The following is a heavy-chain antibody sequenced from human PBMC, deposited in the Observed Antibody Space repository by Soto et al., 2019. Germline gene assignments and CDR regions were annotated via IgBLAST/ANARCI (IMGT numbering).Heavy chain of an antibody. V-gene: IGHV3-30-3*01. CDR1: GFTFSSYA. D-gene: IGHD3-22*01. J-gene: IGHJ5*02. CDR3: AREGYYYDSSGPGGWFDP. Sequence: LRLSCAASGFTFSSYAMHWVRQAPGKGLEWVAVISYDGSNKYYADSVKGRFTISRDNSKNTLYLQMNSLRAEDTAVYYCAREGYYYDSSGPGGWFDPWGQGTLVTVSS. CDR2: ISYDGSNK.